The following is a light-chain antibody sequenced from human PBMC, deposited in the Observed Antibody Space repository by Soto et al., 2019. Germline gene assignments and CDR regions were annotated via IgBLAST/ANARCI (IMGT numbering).Light chain of an antibody. J-gene: IGKJ4*01. CDR1: QSVSSSY. Sequence: EIVLTQSPGTLSLSPGERATLSCRASQSVSSSYLAWYQQKPGQAPRLLIYGASSRATGIPDRFSVSGSGTDFTITISRLEPEDFAVYYCQQYGSSGLTFGGGTKVEIK. CDR3: QQYGSSGLT. CDR2: GAS. V-gene: IGKV3-20*01.